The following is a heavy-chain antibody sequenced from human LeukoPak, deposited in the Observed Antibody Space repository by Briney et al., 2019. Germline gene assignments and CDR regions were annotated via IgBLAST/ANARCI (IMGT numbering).Heavy chain of an antibody. D-gene: IGHD2-21*01. CDR2: MFSSGSA. CDR1: GDSISSGGYY. Sequence: PSETLSLTCSVSGDSISSGGYYWSWLRQLPGQGLEWIGHMFSSGSAFYNSSLRSRVSITIDTSKNQLSLKLRSVTAADTAVYFCARGYWAVYASEYWGQGALVTVSS. J-gene: IGHJ4*02. V-gene: IGHV4-30-4*08. CDR3: ARGYWAVYASEY.